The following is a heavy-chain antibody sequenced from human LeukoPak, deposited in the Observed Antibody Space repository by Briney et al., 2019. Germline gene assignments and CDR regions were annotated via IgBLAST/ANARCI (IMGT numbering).Heavy chain of an antibody. D-gene: IGHD6-13*01. J-gene: IGHJ4*02. Sequence: PGGSLRLSCAASGFTFDDYTMHWVRQAPGKGLEWVSLISWDGGSTYYADSVKGRFTISRDNSKNSLYLQMNSLRTEDTALYYCAKDGIAAGALHYFDYWGQGTLVTVSS. CDR3: AKDGIAAGALHYFDY. CDR2: ISWDGGST. V-gene: IGHV3-43*01. CDR1: GFTFDDYT.